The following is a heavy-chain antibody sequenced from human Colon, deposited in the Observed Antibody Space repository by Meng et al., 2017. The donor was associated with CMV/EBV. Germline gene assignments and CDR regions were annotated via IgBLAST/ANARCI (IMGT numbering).Heavy chain of an antibody. Sequence: GESLKISCVASGFRFSSSAMSWVRQAPGKGLEWVAFISGSGRNTYYADSVKGRFTISRDNSKNTLYLQMNSLRAEDTAVYYCAKDSYGDYLDYWGRGTLVTVSS. V-gene: IGHV3-23*01. J-gene: IGHJ4*02. CDR3: AKDSYGDYLDY. CDR2: ISGSGRNT. D-gene: IGHD4-17*01. CDR1: GFRFSSSA.